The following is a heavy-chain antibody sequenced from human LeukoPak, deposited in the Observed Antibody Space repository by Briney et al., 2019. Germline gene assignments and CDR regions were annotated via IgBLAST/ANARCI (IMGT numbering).Heavy chain of an antibody. CDR3: AKGYSGSYYSPPIFDY. J-gene: IGHJ4*02. Sequence: GGSLRLSCAASGFTFDDYAMHWVRQVPGKGLEWVSSINWNSGSIGYADSVKGRFTISRDNAMNSLYLQMNSLRAEDTALYYCAKGYSGSYYSPPIFDYWGQGTLVTVSS. CDR2: INWNSGSI. V-gene: IGHV3-9*01. CDR1: GFTFDDYA. D-gene: IGHD1-26*01.